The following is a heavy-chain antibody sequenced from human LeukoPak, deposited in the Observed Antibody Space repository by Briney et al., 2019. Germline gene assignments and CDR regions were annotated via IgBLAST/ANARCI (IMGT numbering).Heavy chain of an antibody. CDR2: INPNSGDT. D-gene: IGHD3-10*01. CDR1: GYSFTAFC. Sequence: ASVKVSCKTSGYSFTAFCIHWVRQAPGQRLEWMGWINPNSGDTNYAQKFQGRVTMTRDTSISTAYMELSRLRSDDTAVYYCASFRGLHDYWGQGTLVTVSS. J-gene: IGHJ4*02. V-gene: IGHV1-2*02. CDR3: ASFRGLHDY.